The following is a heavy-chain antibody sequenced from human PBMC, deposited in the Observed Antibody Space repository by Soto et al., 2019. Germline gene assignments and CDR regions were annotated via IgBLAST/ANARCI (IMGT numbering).Heavy chain of an antibody. J-gene: IGHJ3*02. V-gene: IGHV3-73*01. CDR1: GFPFSGYA. CDR3: TRIGVVDSSGYYYVYAFDI. Sequence: GGSLRLSCAASGFPFSGYAINWVRQAPGKGLEWVSIISGKANSYATAYAASVKGRFTISRDDSKNTAYLQMNSLKTEDTAVYYCTRIGVVDSSGYYYVYAFDIWGQGTMVTGSS. CDR2: ISGKANSYAT. D-gene: IGHD3-22*01.